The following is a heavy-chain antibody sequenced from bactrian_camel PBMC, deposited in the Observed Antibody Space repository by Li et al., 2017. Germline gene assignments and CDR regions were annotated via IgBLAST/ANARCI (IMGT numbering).Heavy chain of an antibody. CDR1: GYVYSSYC. CDR2: LDSDGST. V-gene: IGHV3S9*01. D-gene: IGHD5*01. Sequence: QLVESGGGSVQAGGSLRLSCAAPGYVYSSYCMGWFRHVPGKAREGVANLDSDGSTTYADSVKGRFTISKDTANNTLYLQMDELNLRTRPCISVLVGGKTAVWITGATEPRSPSP. J-gene: IGHJ7*01.